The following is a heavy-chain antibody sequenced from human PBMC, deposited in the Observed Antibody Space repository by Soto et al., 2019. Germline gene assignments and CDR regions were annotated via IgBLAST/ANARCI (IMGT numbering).Heavy chain of an antibody. CDR3: ARRAETNGWNGFGADKYYFDF. J-gene: IGHJ4*02. CDR2: MNPNTGDS. Sequence: ASVKVSCKDSGYTLTSYDIYWVRQATGQGLEWMGWMNPNTGDSSYAQKFQGRVTMTSDTSITTAHMELSSLRSEDTAVYYCARRAETNGWNGFGADKYYFDFWGQGTLVTLSS. V-gene: IGHV1-8*01. D-gene: IGHD1-1*01. CDR1: GYTLTSYD.